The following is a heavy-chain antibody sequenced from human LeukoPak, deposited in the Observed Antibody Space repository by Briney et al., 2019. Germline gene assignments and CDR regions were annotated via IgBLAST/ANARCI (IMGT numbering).Heavy chain of an antibody. V-gene: IGHV4-61*01. CDR3: ARHMSSHWLSDIDY. D-gene: IGHD3-9*01. CDR2: IYYSGST. Sequence: EASETLSLTCTVSGGSVSSGSYYWSWIRQPPGKGLEWIGYIYYSGSTSYNPSLKSRVTLSLDTSKNQFSLNLHSVTVADTAVYYCARHMSSHWLSDIDYWGQGTLVTVSS. J-gene: IGHJ4*02. CDR1: GGSVSSGSYY.